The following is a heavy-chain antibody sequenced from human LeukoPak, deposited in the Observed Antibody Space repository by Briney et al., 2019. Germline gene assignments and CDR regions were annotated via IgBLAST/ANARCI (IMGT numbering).Heavy chain of an antibody. CDR2: ISWNSGSI. J-gene: IGHJ6*02. CDR1: GFTFDDYA. D-gene: IGHD6-13*01. CDR3: AKDGSPQGYYYYGMDV. Sequence: PGGSLRLSCAASGFTFDDYAMHWVRQAPGKGLEWVSGISWNSGSIGYADSVKGRFTISRDNAKNSLYLQMNSLRAEDTALYYCAKDGSPQGYYYYGMDVWGQGTTVTVSS. V-gene: IGHV3-9*01.